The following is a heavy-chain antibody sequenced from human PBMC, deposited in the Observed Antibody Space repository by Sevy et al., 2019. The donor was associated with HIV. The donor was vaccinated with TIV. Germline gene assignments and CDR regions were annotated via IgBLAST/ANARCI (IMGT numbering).Heavy chain of an antibody. V-gene: IGHV4-39*01. CDR1: GDSISNSRYY. Sequence: SENLSLTCTVSGDSISNSRYYWGWIRQPPGKGLEWIGSVYYSGSTYYNPSLKSRVTLSIDTSKNQFLLKVNSVTATDTAVYYCANPPLTLISPPDSWGQGTLVTVSS. CDR3: ANPPLTLISPPDS. CDR2: VYYSGST. D-gene: IGHD3-16*01. J-gene: IGHJ4*02.